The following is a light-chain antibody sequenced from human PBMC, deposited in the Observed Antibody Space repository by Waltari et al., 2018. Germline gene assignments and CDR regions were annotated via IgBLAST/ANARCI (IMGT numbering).Light chain of an antibody. Sequence: VLTQFPGTLSLSPGDRATLSCRANQSLKRTWLVWYQQKSGQAPRLLIYGGSSRAAGIPDRFSGMVSGTDFTLTISRLEPESSAVYYCPQDESSVMYTFGQGTKVEIK. CDR2: GGS. CDR1: QSLKRTW. CDR3: PQDESSVMYT. V-gene: IGKV3-20*01. J-gene: IGKJ2*01.